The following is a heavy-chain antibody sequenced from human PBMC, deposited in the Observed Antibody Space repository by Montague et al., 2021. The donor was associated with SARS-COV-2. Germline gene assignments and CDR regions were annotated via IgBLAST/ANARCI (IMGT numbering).Heavy chain of an antibody. D-gene: IGHD1-26*01. V-gene: IGHV4-4*02. CDR3: ARDIWEPEVRSRGWFDP. CDR1: GGSISDNNW. J-gene: IGHJ5*02. Sequence: SETLSLTCGVSGGSISDNNWWSWVRQSPETGLEGIGEISLGGHTDYNPSLKSRVTISLDKSKNQFSLKLTSVTAADTAVYYCARDIWEPEVRSRGWFDPWGQGILVTVSS. CDR2: ISLGGHT.